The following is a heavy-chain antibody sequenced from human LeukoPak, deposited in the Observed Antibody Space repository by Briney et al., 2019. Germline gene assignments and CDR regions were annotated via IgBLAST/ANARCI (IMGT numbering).Heavy chain of an antibody. V-gene: IGHV3-7*01. J-gene: IGHJ4*02. D-gene: IGHD4-11*01. CDR3: ANYGPY. CDR1: GFTFSSYD. Sequence: GGSLRLSCAASGFTFSSYDMSWVRQAPGKGLEWVANIKQDGSEKYYVDSVKGRFTISRDNAKNSLYLQMNSLRAEDTAVYYCANYGPYWGQGTLVTVSS. CDR2: IKQDGSEK.